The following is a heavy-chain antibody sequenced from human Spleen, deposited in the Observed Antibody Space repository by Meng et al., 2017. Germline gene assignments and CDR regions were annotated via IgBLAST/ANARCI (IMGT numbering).Heavy chain of an antibody. Sequence: SVTVSCKPSGYNFPDYYIHWVRRAPGQGLEWMGGIIPIFGTANYAQKFQGRVTISADESTSTAYMELSSLRSEDTAVYYGACRRYCSGGSCYSRDYYYYGMDVWGQGTTVTVSS. D-gene: IGHD2-15*01. V-gene: IGHV1-69*13. CDR2: IIPIFGTA. CDR1: GYNFPDYY. CDR3: ACRRYCSGGSCYSRDYYYYGMDV. J-gene: IGHJ6*02.